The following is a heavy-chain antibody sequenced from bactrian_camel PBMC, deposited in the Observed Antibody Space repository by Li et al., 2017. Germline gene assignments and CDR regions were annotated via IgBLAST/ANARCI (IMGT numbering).Heavy chain of an antibody. J-gene: IGHJ6*01. V-gene: IGHV3S55*01. CDR1: GYARFTYC. D-gene: IGHD2*01. CDR2: LDSDGST. CDR3: GEAAGGYCYIESPDFGY. Sequence: HVQLVESGGGSVQAGGSLRLSCAASGYARFTYCMGWFRQAPGKEREGVAALDSDGSTSYADPVKGRFTISLDNAKKTLYLQMNSLKPEDTAMYYCGEAAGGYCYIESPDFGYWGQGTQVTVS.